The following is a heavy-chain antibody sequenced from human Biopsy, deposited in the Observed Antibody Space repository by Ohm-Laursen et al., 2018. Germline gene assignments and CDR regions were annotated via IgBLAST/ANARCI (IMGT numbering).Heavy chain of an antibody. J-gene: IGHJ4*02. CDR1: GFIFDDYA. D-gene: IGHD3-10*01. V-gene: IGHV3-9*01. CDR3: ARDGAGSYHDY. Sequence: SLRLSCAASGFIFDDYAMHWVRQAPGKGLEWVSTISFNSGTIAYADSVKGRFTISRDSAKNSLYLQMNSLTVEDTAVYYCARDGAGSYHDYWGQGTPVTVSS. CDR2: ISFNSGTI.